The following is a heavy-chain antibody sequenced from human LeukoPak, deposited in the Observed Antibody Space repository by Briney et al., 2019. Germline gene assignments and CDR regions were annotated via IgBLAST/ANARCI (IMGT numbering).Heavy chain of an antibody. CDR3: ARDRGRGNYYDSSGYYLSGPSY. J-gene: IGHJ4*02. CDR2: ISAYNGNT. CDR1: GYTFTSYG. D-gene: IGHD3-22*01. V-gene: IGHV1-18*01. Sequence: ASVKVSCKASGYTFTSYGISWVRQAPGQGLEWMGWISAYNGNTNYAQKLQGRVTMTTDTSMSTAYMELRSLRSDDTAVYYCARDRGRGNYYDSSGYYLSGPSYWGQGTLVTVSS.